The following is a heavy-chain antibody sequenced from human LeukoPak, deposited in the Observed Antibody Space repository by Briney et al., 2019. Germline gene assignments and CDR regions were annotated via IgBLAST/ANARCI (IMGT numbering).Heavy chain of an antibody. CDR3: ARGGDYGDYFDY. CDR2: ISDDGSNK. CDR1: GFTFSSYG. Sequence: GGSLRLSCAASGFTFSSYGMHWVRQAPGKGLEWVALISDDGSNKYYADSVKGRFTISRDNAKNSLYLQMNSLRAEDTAVYYCARGGDYGDYFDYWGQGTLVTVSS. V-gene: IGHV3-30*03. D-gene: IGHD4-17*01. J-gene: IGHJ4*02.